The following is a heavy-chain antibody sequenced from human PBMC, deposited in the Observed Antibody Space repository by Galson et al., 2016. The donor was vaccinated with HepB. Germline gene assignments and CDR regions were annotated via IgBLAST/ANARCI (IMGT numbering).Heavy chain of an antibody. D-gene: IGHD6-19*01. V-gene: IGHV3-7*02. CDR1: GFTFSSYW. CDR2: IEQDGSEI. CDR3: VGGIGWLPDY. J-gene: IGHJ4*02. Sequence: SLRLSCAASGFTFSSYWMTWVRQTPGKGLEWVANIEQDGSEINYADSVKGRFTISRDNAKNSVFLQMNSLRGEDTAVYYCVGGIGWLPDYWGQGTLVTVSS.